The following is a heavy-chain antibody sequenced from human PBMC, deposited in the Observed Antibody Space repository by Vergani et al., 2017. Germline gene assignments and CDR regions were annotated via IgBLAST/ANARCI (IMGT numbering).Heavy chain of an antibody. Sequence: QVQLVQSGAEVKKPGASVKVSCKASGYTFTGYYMHWVRQAPGQGLEWMGWINPNSGGTNYAQKFQGRVTMTRDTSISTAYMELSRLRSDDTAVYYCASGYCSSTSCYRVGGYYYYYMDVWGKGTTVTVSS. CDR3: ASGYCSSTSCYRVGGYYYYYMDV. CDR2: INPNSGGT. CDR1: GYTFTGYY. V-gene: IGHV1-2*02. D-gene: IGHD2-2*01. J-gene: IGHJ6*03.